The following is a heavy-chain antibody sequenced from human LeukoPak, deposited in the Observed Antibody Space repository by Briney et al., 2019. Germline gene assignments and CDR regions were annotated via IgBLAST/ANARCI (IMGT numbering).Heavy chain of an antibody. Sequence: GGSLRLSCEASGFTFSNYWMHWVRQAPGKGLVWVSRINSDGSSTSYADSVRGRFTISRDNAKNTLYLQMNSLRAEDTAEYYCAPNWFDPWGQGTLVTVSS. CDR3: APNWFDP. CDR1: GFTFSNYW. J-gene: IGHJ5*02. V-gene: IGHV3-74*01. CDR2: INSDGSST.